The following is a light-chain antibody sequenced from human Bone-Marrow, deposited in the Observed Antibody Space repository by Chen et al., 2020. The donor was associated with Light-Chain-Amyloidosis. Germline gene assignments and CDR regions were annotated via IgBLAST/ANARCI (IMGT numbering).Light chain of an antibody. J-gene: IGLJ1*01. CDR1: SSDVGGYNY. Sequence: QSALTQPASVSGSPGQSITISCTGTSSDVGGYNYVSWYQQHPGKAPKLMLYDVSNRPSGVSNRFSGSKSGNTASLTISGLQAEDEADYYCSSYTSSSTLRVFGTGTKVTVL. CDR2: DVS. V-gene: IGLV2-14*01. CDR3: SSYTSSSTLRV.